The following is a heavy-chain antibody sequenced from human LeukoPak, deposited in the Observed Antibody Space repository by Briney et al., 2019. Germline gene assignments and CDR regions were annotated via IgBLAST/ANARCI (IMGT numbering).Heavy chain of an antibody. CDR3: ARGSGMFDY. CDR1: GGSFSGYY. V-gene: IGHV4-34*01. J-gene: IGHJ4*02. CDR2: INHSGST. Sequence: SETLSLTCAVSGGSFSGYYWSWIRQPPGKGLEWIGEINHSGSTNYNPSLKSRVTISVDTSKNQFSLKLSSVTAADTAVYYCARGSGMFDYWGQGTLVTVSS. D-gene: IGHD3-10*01.